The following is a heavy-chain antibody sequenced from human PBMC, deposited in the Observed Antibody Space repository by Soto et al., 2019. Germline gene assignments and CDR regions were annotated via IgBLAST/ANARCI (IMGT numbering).Heavy chain of an antibody. D-gene: IGHD3-3*01. Sequence: GGSLRLSCAASGFTFSSYGMHWVRQAPGKGLEWVAVISYDGSNKYYADSVKGRFTISRDNSKNTLYLQMNSLRAEDTAVYYCAKTPAYYDFWSGYLHAFDIWGQGTMVTVSS. J-gene: IGHJ3*02. V-gene: IGHV3-30*18. CDR2: ISYDGSNK. CDR3: AKTPAYYDFWSGYLHAFDI. CDR1: GFTFSSYG.